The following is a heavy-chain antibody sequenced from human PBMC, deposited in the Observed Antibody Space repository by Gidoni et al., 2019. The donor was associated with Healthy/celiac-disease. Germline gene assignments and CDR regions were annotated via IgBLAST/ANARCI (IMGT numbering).Heavy chain of an antibody. CDR2: INHSGST. D-gene: IGHD6-13*01. Sequence: QVQLQQWGAGLLKPSETLSHTCAVHGGSVSGYYWSWIRQPPGKGLEWIGEINHSGSTNYNPSLKSRVTISVDTSKNQFSLKLSSVTAADTAVYYCARIAAAGTWYYGMDVWGQGTTVTVSS. CDR3: ARIAAAGTWYYGMDV. V-gene: IGHV4-34*01. J-gene: IGHJ6*02. CDR1: GGSVSGYY.